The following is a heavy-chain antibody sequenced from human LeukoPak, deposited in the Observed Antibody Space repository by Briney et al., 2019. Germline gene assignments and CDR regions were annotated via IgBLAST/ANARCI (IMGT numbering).Heavy chain of an antibody. J-gene: IGHJ4*02. V-gene: IGHV3-43*02. CDR3: AKMWFGSSTDY. CDR1: GFTFSNYW. Sequence: PGGSLRLSCAASGFTFSNYWMHWVRQAPGKGLEWVSLISGDGGSTYYADSVKGRFTISRDNSKNSLYLQMNSLRTEDTALYYCAKMWFGSSTDYWGQGTLVTVSS. D-gene: IGHD3-10*01. CDR2: ISGDGGST.